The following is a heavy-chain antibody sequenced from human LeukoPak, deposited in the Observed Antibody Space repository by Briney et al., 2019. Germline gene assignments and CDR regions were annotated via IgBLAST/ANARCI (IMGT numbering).Heavy chain of an antibody. CDR1: GFTFSRYW. CDR2: IKQDGSEK. Sequence: GGSLRLSCAASGFTFSRYWMSWVRQAPGKELEWVANIKQDGSEKYYVDSVKGRLTVSRDNAKNSLYLQMNSLRAEDTAVYYCARITTIFGVLKYYYYMDVWGKGTTVTVSS. CDR3: ARITTIFGVLKYYYYMDV. D-gene: IGHD3-3*01. J-gene: IGHJ6*03. V-gene: IGHV3-7*01.